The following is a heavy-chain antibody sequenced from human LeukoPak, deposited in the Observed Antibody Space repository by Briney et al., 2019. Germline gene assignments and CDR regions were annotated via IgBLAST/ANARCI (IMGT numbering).Heavy chain of an antibody. CDR3: GKEGGA. J-gene: IGHJ5*02. D-gene: IGHD3-16*01. CDR2: IGGRGTST. CDR1: GFTFSSFT. V-gene: IGHV3-23*01. Sequence: GALRLSCAASGFTFSSFTMTWVRQAPGKGLEWVSAIGGRGTSTYYADSLEGQFTIVRDNSKDMVYLQMNSLKVEDTAIYYCGKEGGAWGQGTQVTVSS.